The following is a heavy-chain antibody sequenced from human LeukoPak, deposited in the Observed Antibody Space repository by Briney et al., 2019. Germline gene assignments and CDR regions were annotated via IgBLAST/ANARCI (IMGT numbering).Heavy chain of an antibody. D-gene: IGHD6-19*01. CDR1: SYSSLTYD. V-gene: IGHV1-8*03. CDR3: ARVAGSIDY. J-gene: IGHJ4*02. Sequence: ASVNVSSNTFSYSSLTYDICCGPQATGQGLEWMGWMNLKSGYTGYAQKFQGRVTITRDTSTSTVYMELSSLSSEDTAVYYCARVAGSIDYWGQGTLVTVSS. CDR2: MNLKSGYT.